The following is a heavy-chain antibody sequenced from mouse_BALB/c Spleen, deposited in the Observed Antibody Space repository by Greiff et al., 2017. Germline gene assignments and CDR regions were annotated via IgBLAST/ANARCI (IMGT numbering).Heavy chain of an antibody. CDR3: KTYYDPPYYAMDY. Sequence: EVKLMESGGGLVQPGGSMKLSCVASGFTFSSYWMSWVRQSPEKGLEWVAEIRLKSDNYATHYAESVKGKFTISRDDSKSRLYLQMNSLRAEDTGIYYCKTYYDPPYYAMDYWGQGTSVTVSS. V-gene: IGHV6-6*02. CDR1: GFTFSSYW. J-gene: IGHJ4*01. CDR2: IRLKSDNYAT. D-gene: IGHD2-4*01.